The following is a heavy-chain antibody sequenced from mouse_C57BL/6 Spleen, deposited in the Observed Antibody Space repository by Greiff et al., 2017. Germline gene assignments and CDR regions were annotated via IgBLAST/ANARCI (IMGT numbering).Heavy chain of an antibody. V-gene: IGHV1-62-2*01. CDR2: FYPGSGSI. CDR1: GYTFTEYT. J-gene: IGHJ3*01. D-gene: IGHD2-1*01. Sequence: QVQLQQSGAELVKPGASVKLSCKASGYTFTEYTIHWVKQRSGQGLEWIGWFYPGSGSIKYNEKFKDKATLTADKSSSTVYMELSRLTSEDSAVYFCARHEDGIYYGNSAWFAYWGQGTLVTVSA. CDR3: ARHEDGIYYGNSAWFAY.